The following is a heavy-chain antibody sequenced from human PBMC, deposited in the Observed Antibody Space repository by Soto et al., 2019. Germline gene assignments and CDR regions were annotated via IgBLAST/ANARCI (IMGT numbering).Heavy chain of an antibody. CDR1: GGSISSSSYY. Sequence: SETLSLTCTVSGGSISSSSYYWGWIRQPPGKGLEWIGSIYYSGSTYYNPSLKNRVTISVDTSKNQFSLKLSSVTAADTAVYYCSRPSRSYGNNGFSMAIDIWGQGTMVTVSS. V-gene: IGHV4-39*01. J-gene: IGHJ3*02. CDR3: SRPSRSYGNNGFSMAIDI. CDR2: IYYSGST. D-gene: IGHD3-16*01.